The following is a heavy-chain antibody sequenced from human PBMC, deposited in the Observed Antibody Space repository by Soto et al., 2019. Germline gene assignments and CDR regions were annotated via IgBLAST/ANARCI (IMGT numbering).Heavy chain of an antibody. V-gene: IGHV3-15*07. CDR2: IKSKTDGGTT. CDR1: GFTFSNAW. Sequence: GGSLRLSCAASGFTFSNAWMNWVRQAPGKGLEWVGRIKSKTDGGTTDYAAPVKGRFTISRDDSKNTLYLQMNSLKTEDTAVYYCTTDRVLLTRGYDYVWGSYRDYWGQGTQVTVSS. D-gene: IGHD3-16*02. CDR3: TTDRVLLTRGYDYVWGSYRDY. J-gene: IGHJ4*02.